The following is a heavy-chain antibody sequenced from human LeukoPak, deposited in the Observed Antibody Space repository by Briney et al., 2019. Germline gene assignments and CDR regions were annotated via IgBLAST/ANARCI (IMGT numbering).Heavy chain of an antibody. CDR1: GYTFTGYY. CDR3: ATSLYIVVVPAAIDAFDI. Sequence: GAPVKVSCKASGYTFTGYYMHWVRQAPGQGLEWMGWINPNSGGTNYAQKFQGRVTMTRDTSISTAYMELSRLRSDDTAVYYCATSLYIVVVPAAIDAFDIWGQGTMVTVSS. J-gene: IGHJ3*02. D-gene: IGHD2-2*01. V-gene: IGHV1-2*02. CDR2: INPNSGGT.